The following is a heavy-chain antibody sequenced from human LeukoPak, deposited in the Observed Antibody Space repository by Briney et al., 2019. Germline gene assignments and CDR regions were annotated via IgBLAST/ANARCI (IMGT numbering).Heavy chain of an antibody. V-gene: IGHV1-69*02. CDR2: IIPILGIA. J-gene: IGHJ4*02. CDR1: GGTFISYT. CDR3: ATTVWFGELAFDY. Sequence: SVKVSCKASGGTFISYTISWVRQAPGQGLEWMGRIIPILGIANYAQKFQGRVTITADKSTSTAYMELSSLRSEDTAVYYCATTVWFGELAFDYWGQGTLVTVSS. D-gene: IGHD3-10*01.